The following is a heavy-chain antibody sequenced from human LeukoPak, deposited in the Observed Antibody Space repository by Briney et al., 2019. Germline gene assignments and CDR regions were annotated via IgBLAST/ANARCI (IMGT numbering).Heavy chain of an antibody. CDR1: GGTFSSYD. V-gene: IGHV1-69*06. CDR2: IMPISGTA. CDR3: ARGRVRVLRYFDWFGFAFDI. J-gene: IGHJ3*02. D-gene: IGHD3-9*01. Sequence: SVKVSCKASGGTFSSYDISWVRQAPGQGLGWMGGIMPISGTANYAQKFQGRVTITADKPTNTAYMELSSLRSEDTAVYYCARGRVRVLRYFDWFGFAFDIWGQGTMVTVSS.